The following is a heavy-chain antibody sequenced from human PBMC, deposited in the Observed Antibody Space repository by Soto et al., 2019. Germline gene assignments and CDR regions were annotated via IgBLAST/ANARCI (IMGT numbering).Heavy chain of an antibody. CDR1: GVTFSSYA. J-gene: IGHJ4*02. D-gene: IGHD2-2*01. CDR3: AHGENPAAMPRWGFDH. V-gene: IGHV3-23*01. CDR2: SSSIDGSV. Sequence: PGGSLRLSCVASGVTFSSYAMSWVCQAPGKGLEWVSASSSIDGSVYYADSVRGRFTISRDNSKNMVYLQMNSLRAEDTAVYYCAHGENPAAMPRWGFDHWGKGTLVPVSS.